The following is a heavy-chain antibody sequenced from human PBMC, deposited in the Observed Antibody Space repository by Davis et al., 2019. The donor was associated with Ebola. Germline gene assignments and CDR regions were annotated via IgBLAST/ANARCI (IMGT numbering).Heavy chain of an antibody. Sequence: AASVKVSCKASGYTFTSYAISWVRQAPGQGLEWMGGIIPIFGTANYAQKFQGRVTITADESTSTAYMELSSLRSEDTAVYYCARGILLWFREGYYYGMDVWGQGTTVTVSS. D-gene: IGHD3-10*01. CDR3: ARGILLWFREGYYYGMDV. V-gene: IGHV1-69*13. CDR2: IIPIFGTA. CDR1: GYTFTSYA. J-gene: IGHJ6*02.